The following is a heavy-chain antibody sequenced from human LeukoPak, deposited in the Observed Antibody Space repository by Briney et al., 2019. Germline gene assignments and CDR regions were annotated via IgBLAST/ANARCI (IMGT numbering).Heavy chain of an antibody. V-gene: IGHV1-8*01. CDR2: MNPNSGNT. Sequence: ASVKVSCKASGYTFTSYDINWVRQATGQGLEWMGWMNPNSGNTGYAQKFQGRVTMTRNTSISTAYMELSSLRSEDTAVYYCARDSWGIAVFDPWGQGTLVTVSS. CDR1: GYTFTSYD. J-gene: IGHJ5*02. CDR3: ARDSWGIAVFDP. D-gene: IGHD6-19*01.